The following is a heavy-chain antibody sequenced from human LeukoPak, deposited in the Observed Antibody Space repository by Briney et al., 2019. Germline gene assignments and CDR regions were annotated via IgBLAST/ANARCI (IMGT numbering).Heavy chain of an antibody. D-gene: IGHD6-13*01. J-gene: IGHJ4*02. V-gene: IGHV1-2*02. CDR1: GYTFTGYY. CDR3: ARYSSSWCSIDY. Sequence: GASVKVSCKASGYTFTGYYMHWVRQAPGQGLEWMGWINPNSGGTNYAQKFQGRVTMTRDTSISTAYMELSRLRFDDTAVYYCARYSSSWCSIDYLGQGTLVTVSS. CDR2: INPNSGGT.